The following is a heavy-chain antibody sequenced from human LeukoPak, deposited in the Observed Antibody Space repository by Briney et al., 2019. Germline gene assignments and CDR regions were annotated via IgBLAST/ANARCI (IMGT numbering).Heavy chain of an antibody. D-gene: IGHD3-9*01. J-gene: IGHJ6*02. CDR2: INPSGGST. CDR1: GYTFTSYY. V-gene: IGHV1-46*01. CDR3: ARTKPPRDILTGYSYGMDV. Sequence: ASVKVSCKASGYTFTSYYMHWVRQAPGQGLEWMGIINPSGGSTSYAQKFQGRVTMTRDTSTSTVYMELSSLRSEDTAMYYCARTKPPRDILTGYSYGMDVWGQGTTVTVSS.